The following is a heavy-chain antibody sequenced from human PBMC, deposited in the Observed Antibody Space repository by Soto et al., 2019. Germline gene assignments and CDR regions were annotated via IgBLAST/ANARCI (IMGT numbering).Heavy chain of an antibody. Sequence: GASVKVSCKASGGTFSSYAISWVRQAPGQGLEWMGGIIPIFGTANYAQKFQGRVTITTDTSTSTAYMELRSLSSDDTAVYYCASFYGSYVFDYWGQGTLVTVSS. CDR3: ASFYGSYVFDY. D-gene: IGHD3-16*01. CDR2: IIPIFGTA. V-gene: IGHV1-69*05. J-gene: IGHJ4*02. CDR1: GGTFSSYA.